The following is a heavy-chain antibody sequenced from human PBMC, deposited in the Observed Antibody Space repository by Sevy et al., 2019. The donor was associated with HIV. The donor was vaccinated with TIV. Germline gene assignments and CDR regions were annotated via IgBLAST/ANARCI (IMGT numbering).Heavy chain of an antibody. D-gene: IGHD4-17*01. CDR1: GGSISSSSYY. CDR2: IYYSGST. V-gene: IGHV4-39*01. Sequence: SETLSLTCTVSGGSISSSSYYWGWIRQPPGKGLEWIGSIYYSGSTYYNPSLKSRVTISVDTSKNQFSLKLSSVTAADTAVYYCAADYGDYIRDAFDIWGQGTMVTFSS. J-gene: IGHJ3*02. CDR3: AADYGDYIRDAFDI.